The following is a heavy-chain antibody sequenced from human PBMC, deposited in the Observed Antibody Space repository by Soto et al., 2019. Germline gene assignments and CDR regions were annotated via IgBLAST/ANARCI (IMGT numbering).Heavy chain of an antibody. D-gene: IGHD3-10*01. V-gene: IGHV1-69*12. Sequence: QVQLVQSGAEVKKPGSSVKVSCKASGGTFSSYVISWVRQAPGQGLEWMGGIIPILGTVNYAQKFQGRVTITADESTSTAYMELSSLRSEDTAVYYCARDGSGGRSAYYYGMDVWGQGTTVTGSS. CDR2: IIPILGTV. CDR1: GGTFSSYV. CDR3: ARDGSGGRSAYYYGMDV. J-gene: IGHJ6*02.